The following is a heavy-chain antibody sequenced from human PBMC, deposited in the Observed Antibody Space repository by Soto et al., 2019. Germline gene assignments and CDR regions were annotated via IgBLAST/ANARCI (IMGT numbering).Heavy chain of an antibody. V-gene: IGHV1-69*13. CDR3: ATTTGYSYGLFDY. Sequence: ASVKVSCKASGGTFSSYAISWVRQAPGQGLEWMGGIIPIFGTANYAQKFQGRVTITADESTSTAYMELSSLRSEDTAVYYCATTTGYSYGLFDYWGQGTLVTVSS. CDR2: IIPIFGTA. CDR1: GGTFSSYA. D-gene: IGHD5-18*01. J-gene: IGHJ4*02.